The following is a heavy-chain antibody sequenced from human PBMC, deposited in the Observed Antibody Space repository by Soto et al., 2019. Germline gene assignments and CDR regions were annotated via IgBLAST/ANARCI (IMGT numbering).Heavy chain of an antibody. CDR2: ISSGGSSI. V-gene: IGHV3-48*03. Sequence: LRLSCAASGFTFSSYEMNWVRQAPGKGLEWVSHISSGGSSIYYADSVKGRFTISRDNAKNSVYLQMNSLRAEDTAVYYCARDIGVGPAGFDYWGQGTLVTVSS. CDR3: ARDIGVGPAGFDY. D-gene: IGHD2-2*01. CDR1: GFTFSSYE. J-gene: IGHJ4*02.